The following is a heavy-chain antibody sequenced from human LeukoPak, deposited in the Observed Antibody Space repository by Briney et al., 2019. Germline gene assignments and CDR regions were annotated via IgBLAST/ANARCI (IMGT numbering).Heavy chain of an antibody. CDR3: ARARSDILTGHPFDY. D-gene: IGHD3-9*01. CDR2: IDYSGGST. J-gene: IGHJ4*02. Sequence: GGSLRLSCAASGFTLSSYEMSWIRQAPGKGLEWVSSIDYSGGSTYYADSVKGRFTISRDNSKNTLYLQLNSLRGDDTAVYYCARARSDILTGHPFDYWGQGTLVTVSS. CDR1: GFTLSSYE. V-gene: IGHV3-23*01.